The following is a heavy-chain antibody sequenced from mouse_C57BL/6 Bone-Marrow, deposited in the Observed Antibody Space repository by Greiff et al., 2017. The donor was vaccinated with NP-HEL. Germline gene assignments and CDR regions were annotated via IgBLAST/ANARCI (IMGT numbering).Heavy chain of an antibody. CDR1: GFTFSDYG. CDR2: ISSGSSTI. Sequence: DVQLQESGGGLVKPGGSLKLSCAASGFTFSDYGMHWVRQAPEKGLEWVAYISSGSSTIYYADTVKGRFTISRDNAKNTLFLQMTSLRSEDTAMYYCARPVYYSNFAYWGQGTLVTVSA. D-gene: IGHD2-5*01. CDR3: ARPVYYSNFAY. J-gene: IGHJ3*01. V-gene: IGHV5-17*01.